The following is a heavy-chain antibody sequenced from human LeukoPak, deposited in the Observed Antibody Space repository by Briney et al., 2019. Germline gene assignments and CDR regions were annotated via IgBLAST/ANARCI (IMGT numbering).Heavy chain of an antibody. CDR3: AREEAIPEDTNNWFDP. J-gene: IGHJ5*02. CDR2: IYYSGST. Sequence: SETLSLTCTVSGGSISRNYWSWIRQPPGKGLEWIGSIYYSGSTYYNPSLKSRVTISVDTSKNQFSLKLSSVTAADTAVYYCAREEAIPEDTNNWFDPWGQGTLVTVSS. CDR1: GGSISRNY. V-gene: IGHV4-59*12. D-gene: IGHD5-18*01.